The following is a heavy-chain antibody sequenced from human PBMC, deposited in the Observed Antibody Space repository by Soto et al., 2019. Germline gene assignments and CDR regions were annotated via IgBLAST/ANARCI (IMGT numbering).Heavy chain of an antibody. V-gene: IGHV5-10-1*01. CDR1: GYSFTSYW. J-gene: IGHJ4*02. CDR2: IDPSDSYT. Sequence: GESLKLSCKGSGYSFTSYWISWVRQMPGKGLEWMGRIDPSDSYTNYSPSFQGHVTISADKSISTAYLQWSSLKASDTAMYYCASRDSYGSDFDYWGQGTLVTVSS. CDR3: ASRDSYGSDFDY. D-gene: IGHD5-18*01.